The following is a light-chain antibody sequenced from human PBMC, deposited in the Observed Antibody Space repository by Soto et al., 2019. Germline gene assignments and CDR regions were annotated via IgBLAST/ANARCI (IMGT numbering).Light chain of an antibody. CDR3: QQYGASPQYT. CDR2: AAS. Sequence: EIVLTQSPGTLSLSPGESTTLSCRASRGISSSYLAWYQQKPGQAPRLLIYAASTRATGIPDRFRGSGSATDFHLPLSRLEPEDSAVYYCQQYGASPQYTFGQGTKLEIK. J-gene: IGKJ2*01. CDR1: RGISSSY. V-gene: IGKV3-20*01.